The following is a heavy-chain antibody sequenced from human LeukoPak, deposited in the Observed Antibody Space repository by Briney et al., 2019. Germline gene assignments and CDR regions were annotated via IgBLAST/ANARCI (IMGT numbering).Heavy chain of an antibody. CDR2: ISWNSGSM. Sequence: GGSLRLSCAASGFSFDDYAMHWVRQAPGKGLEWVSGISWNSGSMVYADSVKGRFTISRDNAKSSLYLQMNSLRAEDTAVYYCATTPPNPYGRNHLWGQGTMVTVSS. CDR3: ATTPPNPYGRNHL. V-gene: IGHV3-9*01. D-gene: IGHD1-14*01. J-gene: IGHJ3*01. CDR1: GFSFDDYA.